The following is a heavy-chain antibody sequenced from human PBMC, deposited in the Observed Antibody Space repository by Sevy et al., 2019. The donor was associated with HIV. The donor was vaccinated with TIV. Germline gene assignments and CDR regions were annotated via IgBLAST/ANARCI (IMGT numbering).Heavy chain of an antibody. CDR2: ISYDGSNK. CDR3: AKDGYYGSGSMDV. V-gene: IGHV3-30*18. Sequence: GGSLRLSCVASGFTFSSFAMSWVRRAPERGLEWVAVISYDGSNKYYADSVKGRFTISRDNSKNTLYLQMNSLRAEDTAVYYCAKDGYYGSGSMDVWGQGTTVTVSS. CDR1: GFTFSSFA. D-gene: IGHD3-10*01. J-gene: IGHJ6*02.